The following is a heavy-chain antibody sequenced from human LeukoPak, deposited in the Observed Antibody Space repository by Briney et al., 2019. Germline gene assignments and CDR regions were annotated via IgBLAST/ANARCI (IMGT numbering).Heavy chain of an antibody. Sequence: GGSLRLSCAASGFTFSTYSMNWVRQAPGKGLEWVSSITSSSSYIYYTDSAKGRFTISRDNAKNSLYLQMNSLKSEDTAVYYCVTEVSGSFPTWGQGTLVTVSS. D-gene: IGHD1-26*01. V-gene: IGHV3-21*03. CDR3: VTEVSGSFPT. CDR1: GFTFSTYS. J-gene: IGHJ4*02. CDR2: ITSSSSYI.